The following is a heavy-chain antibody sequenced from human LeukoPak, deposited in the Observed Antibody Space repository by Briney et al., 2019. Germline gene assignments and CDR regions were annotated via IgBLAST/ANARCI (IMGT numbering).Heavy chain of an antibody. Sequence: ASVKVSCAASGYTFDVYYIHWVRQPPGQGLEWMGCINSNSGDTNHAQKFQGRVTMTRDTSITTAYMELSSLRFDDTAVYYCARDRTSTWYGGIDYWGQGTLVTVSS. CDR3: ARDRTSTWYGGIDY. J-gene: IGHJ4*02. D-gene: IGHD6-13*01. V-gene: IGHV1-2*02. CDR2: INSNSGDT. CDR1: GYTFDVYY.